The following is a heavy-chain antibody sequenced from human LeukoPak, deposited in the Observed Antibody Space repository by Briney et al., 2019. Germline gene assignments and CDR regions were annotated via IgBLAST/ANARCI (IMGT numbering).Heavy chain of an antibody. J-gene: IGHJ6*04. CDR3: ARDWWVPVSGDV. CDR2: INADGSST. CDR1: GFTFSSYW. D-gene: IGHD2-15*01. Sequence: TGGSLRLSCAASGFTFSSYWMHWVRQAPGKGLVWVSRINADGSSTSYADSVKGRFTIPRDNAKNTLYLQTNSLRAEDTAVYYCARDWWVPVSGDVWGKGTTVTVSS. V-gene: IGHV3-74*01.